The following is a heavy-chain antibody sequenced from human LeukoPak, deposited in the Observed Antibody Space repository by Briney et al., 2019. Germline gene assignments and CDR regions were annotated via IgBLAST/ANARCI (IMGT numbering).Heavy chain of an antibody. J-gene: IGHJ3*02. D-gene: IGHD6-13*01. CDR2: IIPICGTA. Sequence: SVKVSCKASRGTFSSYAISWVRQAPGQGLEWMGGIIPICGTANYAQKFQGRVAITADESTSTAYMELSSLRSEDTAVYYCARVRGAAAELSIDAFDIWGQGTMVTVSS. V-gene: IGHV1-69*01. CDR3: ARVRGAAAELSIDAFDI. CDR1: RGTFSSYA.